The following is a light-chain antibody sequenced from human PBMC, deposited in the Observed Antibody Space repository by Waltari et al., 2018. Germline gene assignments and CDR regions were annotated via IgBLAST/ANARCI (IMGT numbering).Light chain of an antibody. CDR2: RDT. Sequence: SYELTEPLSVSVALGQTAIITCGAQNIGTKRVSWYQQKPGPASVGVIYRDTSRPSEVSERISGSNSGNTATLTIIRAQVADEADYYCQVWDTNTRVFGRGTKVTVL. CDR1: NIGTKR. V-gene: IGLV3-9*01. CDR3: QVWDTNTRV. J-gene: IGLJ3*02.